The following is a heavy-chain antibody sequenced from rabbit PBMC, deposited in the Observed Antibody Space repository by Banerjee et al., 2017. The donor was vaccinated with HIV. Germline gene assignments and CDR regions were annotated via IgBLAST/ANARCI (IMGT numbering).Heavy chain of an antibody. Sequence: QEQLEESGGDLVKPGGSLTLTCTASGFSFSNYWMCWVRQAPGKGLEWIACIYPNIDSTYYASWAKGRFTISKTSSTTVTLQMTSLTAADTATYFCSKYNAGYAVVLNLWGPGTLVTVS. D-gene: IGHD6-1*01. CDR2: IYPNIDST. J-gene: IGHJ4*01. V-gene: IGHV1S45*01. CDR3: SKYNAGYAVVLNL. CDR1: GFSFSNYW.